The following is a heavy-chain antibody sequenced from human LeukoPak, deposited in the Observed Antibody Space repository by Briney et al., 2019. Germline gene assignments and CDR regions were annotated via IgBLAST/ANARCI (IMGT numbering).Heavy chain of an antibody. CDR1: GFSFSRYS. CDR2: ISSSGSTI. V-gene: IGHV3-48*04. J-gene: IGHJ5*02. D-gene: IGHD3-22*01. CDR3: ARDQATVDYYDSSGYYH. Sequence: GGSLRLSCTASGFSFSRYSMNWVRQAPGKGLEWISYISSSGSTIYYADSVKGRFTISRDNAKNSLYLQMNSLRAEDTAVYYCARDQATVDYYDSSGYYHWGQGTLVTVSS.